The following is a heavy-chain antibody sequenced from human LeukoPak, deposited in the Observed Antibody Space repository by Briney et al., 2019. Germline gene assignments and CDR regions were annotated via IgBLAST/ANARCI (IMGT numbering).Heavy chain of an antibody. V-gene: IGHV3-21*01. D-gene: IGHD2-2*01. CDR1: GFPFSSYS. J-gene: IGHJ3*02. CDR3: GRACSSSTCGTRGGVYAVDI. CDR2: ISSGGAYI. Sequence: GGCLTLSCSASGFPFSSYSIDWVRQAPGKGLEWVAFISSGGAYISYADSVKGRFTISRENAKNSLYLQMSSLRAEDTAVYYCGRACSSSTCGTRGGVYAVDIWGQGTMVTVSS.